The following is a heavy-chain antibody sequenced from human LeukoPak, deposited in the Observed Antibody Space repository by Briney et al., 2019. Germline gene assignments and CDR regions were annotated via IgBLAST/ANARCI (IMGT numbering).Heavy chain of an antibody. CDR1: GGSISSGDYY. CDR2: IYYSGST. V-gene: IGHV4-30-4*02. CDR3: ARVEVGATTESFDP. D-gene: IGHD1-26*01. J-gene: IGHJ5*02. Sequence: SETLSLTCTVSGGSISSGDYYWSWIRQPPGKGLEWIGYIYYSGSTYYNPSLKSRVTISVDTSKNQFSLKLSSVTAADTAVYYCARVEVGATTESFDPWGQGTLVTVSS.